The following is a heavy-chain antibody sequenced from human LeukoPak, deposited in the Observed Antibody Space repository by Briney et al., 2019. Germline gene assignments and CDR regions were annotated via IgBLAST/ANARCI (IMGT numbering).Heavy chain of an antibody. Sequence: GGSLRLSCEASGFNYSGYYVTWVRQAPGKGLEWVANINQDGTEKNYVDSVKGRFTISRDNAKKSLFLQMNNLRADDTAMYYCVRDVAYYGGNHDYWGPGTLVIVSS. J-gene: IGHJ4*02. CDR2: INQDGTEK. V-gene: IGHV3-7*01. CDR3: VRDVAYYGGNHDY. CDR1: GFNYSGYY. D-gene: IGHD4-23*01.